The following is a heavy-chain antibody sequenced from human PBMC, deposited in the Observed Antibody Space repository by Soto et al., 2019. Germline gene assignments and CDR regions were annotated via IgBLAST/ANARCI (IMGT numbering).Heavy chain of an antibody. CDR1: GGTFSSYA. J-gene: IGHJ6*02. D-gene: IGHD3-3*01. V-gene: IGHV1-69*13. CDR3: ASRAKYDFGSGYYNDYYYYGMDV. CDR2: IIPIFGTA. Sequence: ASVKVSCKASGGTFSSYAISWVRQAPGQGLEWMGGIIPIFGTANYAQKFQGRVTITADGSTSTAYMELSSLRSEDTAVYYCASRAKYDFGSGYYNDYYYYGMDVWGQGTTVTVSS.